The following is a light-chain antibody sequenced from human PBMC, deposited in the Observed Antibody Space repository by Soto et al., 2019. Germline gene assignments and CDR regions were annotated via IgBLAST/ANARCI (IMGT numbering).Light chain of an antibody. CDR3: SSYTGSRAYV. CDR1: TSDVGGYNL. Sequence: QSVLTQPASVSGSPGQSITISCSGTTSDVGGYNLVSWYQQHTAKAPKLLIYEGTQRPSGVSSRFSGSKSGNTASLTISGLQAEDEADYYCSSYTGSRAYVFGIGTKVTVL. J-gene: IGLJ1*01. V-gene: IGLV2-14*02. CDR2: EGT.